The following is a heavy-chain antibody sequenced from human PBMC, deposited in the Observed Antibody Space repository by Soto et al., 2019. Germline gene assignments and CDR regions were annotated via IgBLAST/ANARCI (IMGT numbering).Heavy chain of an antibody. CDR3: AKNGQKPLASAMDY. J-gene: IGHJ4*02. CDR2: ISGNGGST. D-gene: IGHD2-8*01. V-gene: IGHV3-23*01. Sequence: GGSLRLSCAASGFTFNNYAMSWVRQAPGKGLEWVSGISGNGGSTYYADSVKGRFTISRDNSKNTLYLQMNSLRADDTAVYYGAKNGQKPLASAMDYWGQGTLVTVSS. CDR1: GFTFNNYA.